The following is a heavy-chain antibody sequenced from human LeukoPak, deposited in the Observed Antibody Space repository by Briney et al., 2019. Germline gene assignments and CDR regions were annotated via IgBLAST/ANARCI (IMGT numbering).Heavy chain of an antibody. V-gene: IGHV1-24*01. Sequence: GASVKVSCKVSGYTLTELSMHWVRQAPGKGLEWMGGFDPEDGETIYAQKFQGRVTMTEDTSTDTAYMELSSLRSEDTAVYYCATLPEAVLRFLNAEYFQHWGQGTLVTVSS. CDR2: FDPEDGET. J-gene: IGHJ1*01. CDR1: GYTLTELS. CDR3: ATLPEAVLRFLNAEYFQH. D-gene: IGHD3-3*01.